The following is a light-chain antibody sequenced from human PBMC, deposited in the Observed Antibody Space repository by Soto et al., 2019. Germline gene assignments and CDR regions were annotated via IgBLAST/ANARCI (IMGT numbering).Light chain of an antibody. Sequence: EIVLTQSPATLSLSPGERATLSCRASQSVSSYLAWYQQKPGQAPRLLIYDASNRATGIPARFSGSGSGTDFTLTISSLEPEDCAVYYCQQRSNWRITFGQGTRLDIK. CDR1: QSVSSY. CDR2: DAS. CDR3: QQRSNWRIT. J-gene: IGKJ5*01. V-gene: IGKV3-11*01.